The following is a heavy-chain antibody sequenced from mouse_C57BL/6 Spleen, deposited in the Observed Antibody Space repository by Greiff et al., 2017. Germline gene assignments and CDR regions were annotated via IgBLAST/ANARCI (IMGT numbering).Heavy chain of an antibody. CDR2: INPSSGYT. V-gene: IGHV1-4*01. J-gene: IGHJ2*01. CDR1: GYTFTSYT. Sequence: VQLQQSGAELARPGASVKMSCKASGYTFTSYTMHWVKQRPGQGLEWIGYINPSSGYTKYNQKFKDKATLTADKSSSTAYMQLSSLTSEDSAVYYCAREEEPDYFDYWGQGTTLTVSS. CDR3: AREEEPDYFDY.